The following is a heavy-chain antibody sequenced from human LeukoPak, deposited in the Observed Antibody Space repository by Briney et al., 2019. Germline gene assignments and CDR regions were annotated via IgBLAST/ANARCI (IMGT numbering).Heavy chain of an antibody. Sequence: PGGSLRLSCAASGFTFSSYGMHWARQAPGKGLEWVAVISYDGSIKFYADSVKGRFTISRDNSKDTLYLQMNSLRAEDTAVYYCAKDYCGGDCYYFDYWGQGTLVTVSS. CDR1: GFTFSSYG. CDR3: AKDYCGGDCYYFDY. V-gene: IGHV3-30*18. D-gene: IGHD2-21*02. J-gene: IGHJ4*02. CDR2: ISYDGSIK.